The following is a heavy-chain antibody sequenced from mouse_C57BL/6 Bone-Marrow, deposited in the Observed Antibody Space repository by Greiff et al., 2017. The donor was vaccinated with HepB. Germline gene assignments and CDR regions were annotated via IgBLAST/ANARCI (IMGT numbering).Heavy chain of an antibody. CDR3: EKVSSAEERFDY. CDR1: GYTFTSYW. J-gene: IGHJ2*01. D-gene: IGHD3-1*01. CDR2: IHPNSGST. V-gene: IGHV1-64*01. Sequence: QVQLQQSGAELVKPGASVKLSCKASGYTFTSYWMHWVKQRPGQGLEWIGMIHPNSGSTNYNEKFKSKATVTVDKSSSTAYMQLSSLTSEDSAVYCGEKVSSAEERFDYWGQGTTVTVSS.